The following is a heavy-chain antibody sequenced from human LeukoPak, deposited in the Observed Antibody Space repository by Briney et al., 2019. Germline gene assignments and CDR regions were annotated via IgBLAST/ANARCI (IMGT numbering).Heavy chain of an antibody. CDR3: AREITMVRGVVSKNWFDP. CDR1: GYTFTSYY. CDR2: INPSGGST. D-gene: IGHD3-10*01. Sequence: ASVKVSCKASGYTFTSYYMHWVRQAPGQGLEWMGIINPSGGSTSYAQKFQGRVTMTRDTSTSTVYMELSSLRSEDTAVYYCAREITMVRGVVSKNWFDPWGQGTLVTVSS. V-gene: IGHV1-46*01. J-gene: IGHJ5*02.